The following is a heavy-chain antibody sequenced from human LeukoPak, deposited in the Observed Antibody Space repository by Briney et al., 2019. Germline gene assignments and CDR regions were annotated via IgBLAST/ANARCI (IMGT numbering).Heavy chain of an antibody. J-gene: IGHJ4*02. D-gene: IGHD4-17*01. CDR3: AYGDYGPFGY. CDR1: GFTFTIYA. CDR2: ISGGGGST. Sequence: PGGSLRLSCAASGFTFTIYAMSWVRQAPGKGLEWVSAISGGGGSTYYADSVKGRFTISRDNSKNTLYLQMSSLRAEDTAVYYCAYGDYGPFGYWGQGTLVTVSS. V-gene: IGHV3-23*01.